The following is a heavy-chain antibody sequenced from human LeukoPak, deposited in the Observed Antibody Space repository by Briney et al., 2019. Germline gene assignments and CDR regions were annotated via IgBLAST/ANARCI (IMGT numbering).Heavy chain of an antibody. Sequence: SETLSLTCTVSGGSISSSSYYWGWIRQPPGKGLEWIGSIYYSGSTYYNPSLKSRVTISVNTSKNQFSLKLSSVTAADTAVYYCARQRPLSGAFDIWGQGTMVTVSS. J-gene: IGHJ3*02. D-gene: IGHD3-16*02. CDR1: GGSISSSSYY. CDR3: ARQRPLSGAFDI. CDR2: IYYSGST. V-gene: IGHV4-39*01.